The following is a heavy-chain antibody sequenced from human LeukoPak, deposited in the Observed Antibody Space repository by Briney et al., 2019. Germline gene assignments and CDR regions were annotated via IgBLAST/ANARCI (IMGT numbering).Heavy chain of an antibody. CDR3: ARHMTTVVTGFDY. Sequence: RGESLQISCKGSGYRFTSYWIAWVRQMPGKGLEWMGIIYPGDSDTRYSPSFQGQVTISADKSISTAYLQWSSLKASDTAMYYCARHMTTVVTGFDYWGQGTLVTVSS. V-gene: IGHV5-51*01. CDR2: IYPGDSDT. D-gene: IGHD4-23*01. J-gene: IGHJ4*02. CDR1: GYRFTSYW.